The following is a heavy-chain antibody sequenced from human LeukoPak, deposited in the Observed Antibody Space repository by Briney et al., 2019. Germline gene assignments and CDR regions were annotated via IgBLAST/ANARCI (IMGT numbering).Heavy chain of an antibody. CDR2: ISAYNGNT. V-gene: IGHV1-18*01. Sequence: ASVKVSCKASGYTFTSYGISWVRQAPGQGLEWMGWISAYNGNTNYAQKLQGRVTMTTATSTSTAYMELRSLRSDDTAVYYGARATWADIVATKSEYWGQGTLVTVSS. D-gene: IGHD5-12*01. CDR3: ARATWADIVATKSEY. J-gene: IGHJ4*02. CDR1: GYTFTSYG.